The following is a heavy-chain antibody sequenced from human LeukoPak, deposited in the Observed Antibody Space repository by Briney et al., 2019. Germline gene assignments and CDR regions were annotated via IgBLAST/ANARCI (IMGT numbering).Heavy chain of an antibody. D-gene: IGHD3-10*01. V-gene: IGHV3-30-3*01. CDR2: ISYDGSNK. Sequence: PGGSLRLSCAASGFTFSSYAMHWVRQAPGKGLEWVAVISYDGSNKYYADSVKGRFTISRDNSKNTLYLQMNSLRAEDTAVYYCARDRGYYGSGSYSDYWAREPWSPSPQ. CDR3: ARDRGYYGSGSYSDY. CDR1: GFTFSSYA. J-gene: IGHJ4*02.